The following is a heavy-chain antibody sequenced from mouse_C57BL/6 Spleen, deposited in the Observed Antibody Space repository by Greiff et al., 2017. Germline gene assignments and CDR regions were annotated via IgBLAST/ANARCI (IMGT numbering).Heavy chain of an antibody. J-gene: IGHJ1*03. CDR1: GFTFSDYG. V-gene: IGHV5-17*01. Sequence: EVQRVESGGGLVKPGGSLKLSCAASGFTFSDYGMHWVRQAPEQGLEWVAYISSGSSTIYYADTVKGRFTISRDKAKNTLFLQMTSLRSEDTAMYYCARPRDLYFDVWGTGTTVTVSS. CDR2: ISSGSSTI. CDR3: ARPRDLYFDV.